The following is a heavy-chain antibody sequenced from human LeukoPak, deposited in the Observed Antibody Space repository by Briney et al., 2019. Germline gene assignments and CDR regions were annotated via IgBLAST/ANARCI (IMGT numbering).Heavy chain of an antibody. CDR3: ARGGKLLRLGDY. V-gene: IGHV4-34*01. CDR2: INHSGST. J-gene: IGHJ4*02. D-gene: IGHD3-16*01. CDR1: GGSFSGYY. Sequence: SETLSLTCAVYGGSFSGYYWSWIRQPPGKGLEWIGEINHSGSTNYNPSLKSRVTISVDTSKNQFSLKLSSVTAADTAVYYCARGGKLLRLGDYWGQGTLVTVSS.